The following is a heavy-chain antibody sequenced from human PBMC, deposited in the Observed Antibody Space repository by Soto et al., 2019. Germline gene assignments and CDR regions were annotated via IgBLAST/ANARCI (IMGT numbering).Heavy chain of an antibody. V-gene: IGHV4-59*08. Sequence: QVQLQESGPGLVKPSETLSLTCTVSGGSISNYYWSWIRQPPGKGLEWIGYIHYSGSTKYNPSLNSLVTKSVDTSKYQFPLRLTSVTAADTAVYYCARLSGIGYYYFGMDVWGQGTTVTVSS. J-gene: IGHJ6*02. D-gene: IGHD6-13*01. CDR1: GGSISNYY. CDR3: ARLSGIGYYYFGMDV. CDR2: IHYSGST.